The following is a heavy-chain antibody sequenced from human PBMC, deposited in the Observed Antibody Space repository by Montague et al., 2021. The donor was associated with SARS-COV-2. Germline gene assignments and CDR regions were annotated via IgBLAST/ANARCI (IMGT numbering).Heavy chain of an antibody. Sequence: SLRLSCAASGFSFDDFAMHWVRQAPGKGLEWVSLISGDGGSTYYGDSVKGRFTISRDNSKYPLYLQMNSLRTEDTALYYCAKKGGTTTDFDYWGQGTLVTVSS. J-gene: IGHJ4*02. CDR1: GFSFDDFA. CDR3: AKKGGTTTDFDY. V-gene: IGHV3-43*02. D-gene: IGHD1-1*01. CDR2: ISGDGGST.